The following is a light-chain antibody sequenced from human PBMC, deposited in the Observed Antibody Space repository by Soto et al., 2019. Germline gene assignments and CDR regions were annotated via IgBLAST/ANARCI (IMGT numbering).Light chain of an antibody. CDR1: QSVSRW. J-gene: IGKJ1*01. Sequence: IQMNLNRSTVSADVKERVTITCRASQSVSRWLAWYQQKPGKAPRLLIHDASSLQSGVPSRFSGSGSGTEFTLTTSSLQPDDFATYFWQQHQSYWSFGQGTKVDIK. CDR2: DAS. V-gene: IGKV1-5*01. CDR3: QQHQSYWS.